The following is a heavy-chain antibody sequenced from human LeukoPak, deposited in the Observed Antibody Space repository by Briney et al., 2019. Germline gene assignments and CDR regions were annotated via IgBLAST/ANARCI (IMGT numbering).Heavy chain of an antibody. CDR3: AGVAVAGAFDY. J-gene: IGHJ4*02. CDR2: IYYSGST. CDR1: GGSISSYY. Sequence: SETLSLTCTVSGGSISSYYWSWIRQPPGKGLEWIGYIYYSGSTNYDPSLKSRVTISVDTSKNQFSLKLSSVTAADTAVYYCAGVAVAGAFDYWGQGTLVTVSS. D-gene: IGHD6-19*01. V-gene: IGHV4-59*01.